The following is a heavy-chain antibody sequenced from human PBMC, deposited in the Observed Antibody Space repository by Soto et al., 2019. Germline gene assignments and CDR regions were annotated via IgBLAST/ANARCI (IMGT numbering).Heavy chain of an antibody. D-gene: IGHD2-15*01. Sequence: GGSLRLSCNASGSTVSSSYMSWVRQAPGMGLEWVAVIESGGSTHYADSVKGRFTISRDNSKNMIYLQLHTLRAEDTAVYYCAKDLGPLRLLNYYFYGLDVWGQGTTVTVSS. V-gene: IGHV3-53*01. CDR3: AKDLGPLRLLNYYFYGLDV. CDR1: GSTVSSSY. CDR2: IESGGST. J-gene: IGHJ6*02.